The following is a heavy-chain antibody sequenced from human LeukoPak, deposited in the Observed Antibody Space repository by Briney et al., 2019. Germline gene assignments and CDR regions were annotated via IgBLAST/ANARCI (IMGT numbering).Heavy chain of an antibody. V-gene: IGHV4-39*07. D-gene: IGHD4-17*01. CDR3: ARKGAVLIDYGEQGEH. CDR1: GGSISSSSYY. J-gene: IGHJ1*01. Sequence: SETLSLTCTVSGGSISSSSYYWGWIRQPPGKGLEWIGSIYYSGSTYYNPSLKSRVTISVDTSKNQFSLKLSSVTAADTAVYYCARKGAVLIDYGEQGEHWGQGTLVTVSS. CDR2: IYYSGST.